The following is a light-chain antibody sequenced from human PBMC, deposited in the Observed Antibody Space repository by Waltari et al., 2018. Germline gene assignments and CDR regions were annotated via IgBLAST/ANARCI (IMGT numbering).Light chain of an antibody. CDR2: WAS. CDR3: QQDYSTLRT. Sequence: DIVMTQSPDSLAVSLGERASINCKSSQSVLYRSNNKNYLAWYQQKPGQPPKLLIYWASTREAGVTDRFSGSGSGTDFTLTISSLQAEDVAVYYCQQDYSTLRTFGQGTKVEIK. V-gene: IGKV4-1*01. J-gene: IGKJ1*01. CDR1: QSVLYRSNNKNY.